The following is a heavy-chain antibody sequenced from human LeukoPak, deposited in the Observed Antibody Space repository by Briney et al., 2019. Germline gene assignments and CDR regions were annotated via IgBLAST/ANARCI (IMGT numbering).Heavy chain of an antibody. CDR1: GGSISSYY. CDR2: IYYSGST. V-gene: IGHV4-59*12. D-gene: IGHD2-15*01. J-gene: IGHJ3*02. CDR3: ASQLGYCSGGSCLNAFDI. Sequence: SETLSLTCTVSGGSISSYYWSWIRQPPGKGLEWIGYIYYSGSTNYNPSLKSRVTISVDTSKNQFSLKLSSVTAADTAVYYCASQLGYCSGGSCLNAFDIWGQGTMVTVSS.